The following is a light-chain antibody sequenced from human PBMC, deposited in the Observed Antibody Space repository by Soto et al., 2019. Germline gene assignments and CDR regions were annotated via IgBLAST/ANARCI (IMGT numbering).Light chain of an antibody. CDR1: QDITKW. CDR3: QQYKSDSRT. J-gene: IGKJ1*01. CDR2: DAS. V-gene: IGKV1-5*01. Sequence: DIQMTQSPSTLSASVGDRVTITCRASQDITKWLAWYQQKPGNGPKVLIYDASILENGVPSRFSGSGSGTEFSLTISGLQPDDFANYYCQQYKSDSRTFGQGTKVEIK.